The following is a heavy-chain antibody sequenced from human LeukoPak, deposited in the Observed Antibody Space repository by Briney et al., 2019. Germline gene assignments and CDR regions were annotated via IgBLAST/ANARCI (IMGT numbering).Heavy chain of an antibody. Sequence: SETLSLTCTVSGGSISSYYWSWIRQPPGKGLEWIGSIYYSGSTYYNPSLKSRVTISVDTSKNQFSLKLSSVTAADTAVYYCARVRAMVRGAYGMDVWGQGTTVTVSS. CDR3: ARVRAMVRGAYGMDV. CDR2: IYYSGST. V-gene: IGHV4-59*12. J-gene: IGHJ6*02. CDR1: GGSISSYY. D-gene: IGHD3-10*01.